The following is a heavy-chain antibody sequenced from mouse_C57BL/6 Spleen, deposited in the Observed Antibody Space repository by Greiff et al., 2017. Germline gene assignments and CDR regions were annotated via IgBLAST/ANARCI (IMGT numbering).Heavy chain of an antibody. V-gene: IGHV5-4*01. CDR1: GFTFSSYA. CDR3: ARDDPFYGNYRFAY. J-gene: IGHJ3*01. Sequence: EVMLVESGGGLVKPGGSLKLSCAASGFTFSSYAMSWVRQTPEQRLEWVATISDGGSYTYYPDNVQGRFTISRDNAKNNLYLQMSHLKSEDTAMYYCARDDPFYGNYRFAYWGQGTLVTVSA. CDR2: ISDGGSYT. D-gene: IGHD2-10*01.